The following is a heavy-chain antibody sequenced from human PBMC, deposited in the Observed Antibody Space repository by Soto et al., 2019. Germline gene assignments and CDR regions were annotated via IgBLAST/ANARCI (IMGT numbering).Heavy chain of an antibody. Sequence: ASVKVSCKASGYTFTGYYMHWVRQAPGQGLEWMGWINPNSGGTNYAQKFQGWVTMTRDTSISTAYMELSRLRSDDTAVYYCARIPVDTYMIYWSGPWGQGTQVTVSS. CDR3: ARIPVDTYMIYWSGP. J-gene: IGHJ5*02. CDR2: INPNSGGT. D-gene: IGHD3-16*01. CDR1: GYTFTGYY. V-gene: IGHV1-2*04.